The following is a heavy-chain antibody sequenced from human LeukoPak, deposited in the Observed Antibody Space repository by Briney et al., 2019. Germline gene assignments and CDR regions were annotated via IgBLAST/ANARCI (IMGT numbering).Heavy chain of an antibody. D-gene: IGHD2-21*02. V-gene: IGHV4-4*02. CDR2: IYHSGTT. CDR1: GGSMTSTKW. Sequence: SGTLSLTCAVSGGSMTSTKWWSWVRQPPGKGLEWIGEIYHSGTTNYNPSLKSRITVSVDKSKNQVSLNLSSVTAADTAVYYCARHGDGALRYFDLWGRGTLVTVSS. J-gene: IGHJ2*01. CDR3: ARHGDGALRYFDL.